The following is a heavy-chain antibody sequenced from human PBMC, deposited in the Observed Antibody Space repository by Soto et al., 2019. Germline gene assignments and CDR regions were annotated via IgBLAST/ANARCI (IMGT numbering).Heavy chain of an antibody. CDR1: GFTFSSYA. J-gene: IGHJ4*02. D-gene: IGHD6-19*01. Sequence: GGSLRLSCAASGFTFSSYAMSWVRQAPGKGLEWVSAISGSGGSTYYADSVKGRFTISRDNPKNTLYLQMNSLRAEDTAVYYCAKDRARIAVAGTYFDYWGQGTLVTVSS. CDR2: ISGSGGST. V-gene: IGHV3-23*01. CDR3: AKDRARIAVAGTYFDY.